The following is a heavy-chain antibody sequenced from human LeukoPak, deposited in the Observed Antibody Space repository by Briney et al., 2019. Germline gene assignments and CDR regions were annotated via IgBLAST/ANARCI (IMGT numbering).Heavy chain of an antibody. CDR2: INTYGGST. CDR3: ARGRSAAEYDAFDI. Sequence: GGSLRLSCEVSGFMFSTYAMHWVRQAPGKGPEFVSGINTYGGSTHYAKSVKGRFTISRDNSKNTLYLQMGSLRAEDTAVYYCARGRSAAEYDAFDIWGQGTLVTVS. J-gene: IGHJ3*02. D-gene: IGHD2-15*01. CDR1: GFMFSTYA. V-gene: IGHV3-64*01.